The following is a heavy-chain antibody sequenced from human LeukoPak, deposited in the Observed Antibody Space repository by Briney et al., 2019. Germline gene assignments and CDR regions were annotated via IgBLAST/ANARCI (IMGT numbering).Heavy chain of an antibody. Sequence: SEFSISDSYMTWIRQTPGKGLEWLAYISGSGSDIYFADSVKGRFTISRDNAKNSLYLQMNSLRPEDTALYYCSTDPRLLMYWGHGTLVTVSS. J-gene: IGHJ4*01. CDR2: ISGSGSDI. V-gene: IGHV3-11*01. CDR3: STDPRLLMY. CDR1: EFSISDSY. D-gene: IGHD2-8*01.